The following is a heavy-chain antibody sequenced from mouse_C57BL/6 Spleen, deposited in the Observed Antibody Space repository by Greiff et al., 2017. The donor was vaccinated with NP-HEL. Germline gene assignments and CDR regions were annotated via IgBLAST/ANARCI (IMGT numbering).Heavy chain of an antibody. CDR3: ARGIYYGYDDYAMDY. CDR2: INPNNGGT. CDR1: GYTFTDYN. Sequence: EVQLQQSGPELVKPGASVKMSCKASGYTFTDYNMHWVKQSHGKSLEWIGYINPNNGGTSYNQKFKGKATLTVNKSSSTAYMELRSLTSEDSAVYYCARGIYYGYDDYAMDYWGQGTSVTVSS. D-gene: IGHD2-2*01. J-gene: IGHJ4*01. V-gene: IGHV1-22*01.